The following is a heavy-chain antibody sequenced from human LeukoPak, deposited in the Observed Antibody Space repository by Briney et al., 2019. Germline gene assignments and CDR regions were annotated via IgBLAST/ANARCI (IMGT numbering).Heavy chain of an antibody. Sequence: ASVKVSCKASGYTFTSYDINWVRQATGQGHEWMGWMNPNSGNTGYAQKFQGRVTITRNTSISTAYMELSSLRSEDTAVYYCALRGVGSRFDPWGQGTLVTVSS. CDR2: MNPNSGNT. CDR1: GYTFTSYD. V-gene: IGHV1-8*03. CDR3: ALRGVGSRFDP. D-gene: IGHD3-16*01. J-gene: IGHJ5*02.